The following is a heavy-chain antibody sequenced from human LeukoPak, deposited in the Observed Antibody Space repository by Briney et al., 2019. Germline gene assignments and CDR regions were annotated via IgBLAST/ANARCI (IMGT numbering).Heavy chain of an antibody. CDR2: ISYDGSNK. J-gene: IGHJ4*02. CDR1: GFTFSSYA. Sequence: QSGGSLRLSCAASGFTFSSYAMHWVRQAPGKGLEWVAVISYDGSNKYYADSVKGRFTISRGNSKNTLYLQMNSLRAEDTAVYYCARALVGATGVLRYWGQGTLVTVSS. CDR3: ARALVGATGVLRY. D-gene: IGHD1-26*01. V-gene: IGHV3-30-3*01.